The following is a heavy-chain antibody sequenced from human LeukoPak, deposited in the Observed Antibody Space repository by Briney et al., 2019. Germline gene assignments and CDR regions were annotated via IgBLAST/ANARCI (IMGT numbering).Heavy chain of an antibody. J-gene: IGHJ4*02. V-gene: IGHV3-30*02. CDR1: GFTFSSYG. D-gene: IGHD6-6*01. CDR3: AKDEDYSSSSGLDY. CDR2: IWYGGSNK. Sequence: GGSLRLSCAASGFTFSSYGMHWVRQAPGKGLEWVAVIWYGGSNKYYADSVKGRFTISRDNSKSTLYLQMNSLRAEDTAVYYCAKDEDYSSSSGLDYWGQGTLVTVSS.